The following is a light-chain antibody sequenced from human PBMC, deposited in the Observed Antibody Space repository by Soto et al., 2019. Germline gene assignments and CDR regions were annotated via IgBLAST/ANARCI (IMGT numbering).Light chain of an antibody. CDR1: QRITTR. J-gene: IGKJ4*01. CDR2: GAS. Sequence: EVVMTQSPATLSVSPGERAALSCRASQRITTRLAWYQQRPGQAPRPLIYGASIRATGIPARFSGSGSGTECTLTIPSLQSEGFGVYYCQQHEVWQLTFGGGTKVEIK. V-gene: IGKV3-15*01. CDR3: QQHEVWQLT.